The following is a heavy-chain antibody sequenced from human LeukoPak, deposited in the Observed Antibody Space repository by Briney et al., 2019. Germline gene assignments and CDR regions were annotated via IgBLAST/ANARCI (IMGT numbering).Heavy chain of an antibody. CDR2: IKSKTDGGTT. D-gene: IGHD5-18*01. V-gene: IGHV3-15*01. CDR3: AHRDTAMVRVDY. Sequence: PGGSLRLSCAASGFTFSSSGMHWVRQAPGKGLEWVGRIKSKTDGGTTDYAAPVKGRFTISRDDSKNTVYLQMNSLTTEDTAVYFCAHRDTAMVRVDYWGQGTLVTVSS. CDR1: GFTFSSSG. J-gene: IGHJ4*02.